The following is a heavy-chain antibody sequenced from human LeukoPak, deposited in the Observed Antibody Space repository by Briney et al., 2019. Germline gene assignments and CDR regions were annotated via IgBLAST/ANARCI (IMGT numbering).Heavy chain of an antibody. J-gene: IGHJ4*02. CDR3: ARDLQWLVGLDY. CDR1: GFTFSSYA. V-gene: IGHV3-23*01. CDR2: ISGSGGST. Sequence: GGSLRLSCAASGFTFSSYAMSWVRQAPGKGLEWVSAISGSGGSTYYADSVKGRFTISRDNSKNTLYLQMSSLRAEDTAVYYCARDLQWLVGLDYWGQGTLVTVSS. D-gene: IGHD6-19*01.